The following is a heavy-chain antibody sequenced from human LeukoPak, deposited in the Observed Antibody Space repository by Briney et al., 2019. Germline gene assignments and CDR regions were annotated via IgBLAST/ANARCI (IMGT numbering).Heavy chain of an antibody. CDR3: ARDRRGYSSPDFDS. CDR2: IYTSGST. D-gene: IGHD5-18*01. CDR1: GYSISSGYY. V-gene: IGHV4-38-2*02. Sequence: SETLSLTCAVSGYSISSGYYWGWIRQPPGKGLEWIGRIYTSGSTNYNPSLKSRVTMSVDTSKNQFSLKLSSVTAADTAVYYCARDRRGYSSPDFDSWGQGTLVTVSS. J-gene: IGHJ4*02.